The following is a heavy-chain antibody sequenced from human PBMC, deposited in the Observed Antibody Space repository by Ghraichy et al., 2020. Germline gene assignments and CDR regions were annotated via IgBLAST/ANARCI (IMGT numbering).Heavy chain of an antibody. CDR1: GGSISSSSYY. CDR3: ARQGGYSGYDLVRFDY. CDR2: IYYSGST. J-gene: IGHJ4*02. V-gene: IGHV4-39*01. Sequence: PETLSLTCTVSGGSISSSSYYWGWIRQPPGKGLEWIGSIYYSGSTYYNPSLKSRVTISVDTSKNQFSLKLSSVTAADTAVYYCARQGGYSGYDLVRFDYWGQGTLVTVSS. D-gene: IGHD5-12*01.